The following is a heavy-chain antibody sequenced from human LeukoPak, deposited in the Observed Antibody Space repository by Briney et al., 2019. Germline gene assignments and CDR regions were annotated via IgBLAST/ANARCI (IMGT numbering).Heavy chain of an antibody. D-gene: IGHD3-22*01. CDR2: IIPVFGIG. CDR3: ARVSGRRDESGGFYDY. V-gene: IGHV1-69*04. CDR1: GGTFNTYG. J-gene: IGHJ4*02. Sequence: SVKVSCKTSGGTFNTYGISWVRQAPGQGLEWMGRIIPVFGIGTYAQKFQGRMTITADKSTNTAYMELRSLRSDDTAVYFCARVSGRRDESGGFYDYWGQGTLVTVSS.